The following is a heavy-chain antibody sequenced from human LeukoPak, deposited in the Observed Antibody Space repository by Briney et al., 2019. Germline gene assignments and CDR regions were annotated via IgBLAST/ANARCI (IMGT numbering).Heavy chain of an antibody. CDR2: INHSGST. CDR1: GGSFSGYY. CDR3: ARGRTSVDTAIYYFDY. D-gene: IGHD5-18*01. Sequence: PSETLSLTCAVYGGSFSGYYWSWIRQPPGKGLEWIGEINHSGSTNYNPSLKSRVTISVDTSKNQFSLKLSSVTAADTAVYYCARGRTSVDTAIYYFDYWGQGTLVTVSS. J-gene: IGHJ4*02. V-gene: IGHV4-34*01.